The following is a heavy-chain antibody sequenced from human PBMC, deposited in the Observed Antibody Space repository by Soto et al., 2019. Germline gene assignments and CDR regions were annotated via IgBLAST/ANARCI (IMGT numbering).Heavy chain of an antibody. Sequence: PLGSLRLSCTASGFTFTYYAFSWVRQAPGKGLEWVSAISANGQGIYYADSVRGRFTISRDNSKNTVFLHMDSLRAEDTAVYYCAKDRDYPRDQFHYWGQGTLVTVSS. CDR1: GFTFTYYA. J-gene: IGHJ4*02. CDR2: ISANGQGI. CDR3: AKDRDYPRDQFHY. V-gene: IGHV3-23*01. D-gene: IGHD2-2*01.